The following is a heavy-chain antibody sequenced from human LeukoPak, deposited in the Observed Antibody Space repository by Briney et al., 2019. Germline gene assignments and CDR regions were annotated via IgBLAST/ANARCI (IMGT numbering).Heavy chain of an antibody. J-gene: IGHJ4*02. Sequence: PGESLKISCKGSGYSFTSYWIGWVRKMPGKGLEWMGIIYPADSDTRYSPSFQGQVTISADKSISTAYLQWSSLKASDTAMYYCARREGYYYGSRSYSKYWGQGTLVTVSS. D-gene: IGHD3-10*01. CDR1: GYSFTSYW. CDR2: IYPADSDT. CDR3: ARREGYYYGSRSYSKY. V-gene: IGHV5-51*03.